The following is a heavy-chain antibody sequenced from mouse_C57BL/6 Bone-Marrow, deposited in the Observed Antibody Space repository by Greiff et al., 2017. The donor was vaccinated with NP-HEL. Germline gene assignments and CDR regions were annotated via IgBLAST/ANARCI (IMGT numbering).Heavy chain of an antibody. Sequence: VQLQQSGPELVKPGASVTISCKASGYTFTDYYMNWVKQSHGKSLEWIGDINPNNGGTSYNQKFKGKATLTVDKSSSTAYMELRSLTSEDSAVYYCARSIYYDSSMDYWGQGTSVTVSS. D-gene: IGHD2-4*01. CDR3: ARSIYYDSSMDY. J-gene: IGHJ4*01. V-gene: IGHV1-26*01. CDR1: GYTFTDYY. CDR2: INPNNGGT.